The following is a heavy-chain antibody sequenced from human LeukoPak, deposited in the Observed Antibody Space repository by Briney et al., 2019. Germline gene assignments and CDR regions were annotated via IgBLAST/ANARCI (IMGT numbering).Heavy chain of an antibody. J-gene: IGHJ4*02. Sequence: PGGSLRLSCAASGFTFSSYAMSWVRQAPGKGLEWVSAISGSGGSTYYADSVKGRFTFSRDNSKNTLYLQIHSLRAEDTAVYYCAKVGYSSSWGGYYFDYWGQGTLVTVSS. CDR1: GFTFSSYA. CDR2: ISGSGGST. V-gene: IGHV3-23*01. CDR3: AKVGYSSSWGGYYFDY. D-gene: IGHD6-13*01.